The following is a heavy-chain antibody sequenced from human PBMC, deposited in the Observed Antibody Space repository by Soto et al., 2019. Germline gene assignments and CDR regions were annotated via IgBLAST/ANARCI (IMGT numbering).Heavy chain of an antibody. CDR1: GDSFNDYY. D-gene: IGHD5-12*01. CDR2: INPNGGVT. Sequence: QVQLVQSGAEVRKPGASVTVYCRSSGDSFNDYYIHWVRQAPGQGFEWMGWINPNGGVTKYAQKFQGWVSMTRDTSIRTVYMQLSRLRSDDTAVYYCARESGGATATLDYYCCYMDVWGTGTTVTVSS. CDR3: ARESGGATATLDYYCCYMDV. V-gene: IGHV1-2*04. J-gene: IGHJ6*03.